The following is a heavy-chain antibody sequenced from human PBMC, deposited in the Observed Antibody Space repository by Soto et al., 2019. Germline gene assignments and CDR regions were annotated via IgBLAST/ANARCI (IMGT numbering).Heavy chain of an antibody. CDR3: ARVVTLDY. CDR1: GFIFSSYE. V-gene: IGHV3-48*03. CDR2: ISSSGDTR. Sequence: RLSCAASGFIFSSYEMNWVRQAPGKGLEWVSYISSSGDTRNYADSVKGRFTISRDNAKKSLYLQMNSLRAEDTAVYYCARVVTLDYWGQGTLVTVSS. J-gene: IGHJ4*02. D-gene: IGHD4-4*01.